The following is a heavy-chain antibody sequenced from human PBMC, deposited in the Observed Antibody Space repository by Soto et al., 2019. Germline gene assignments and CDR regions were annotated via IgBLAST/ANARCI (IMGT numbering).Heavy chain of an antibody. CDR3: AKVPTGEMATVFQAFDI. D-gene: IGHD5-12*01. CDR1: GFTFSNYA. CDR2: ISHSGSST. Sequence: GGSLRLSCAASGFTFSNYAMSWVRQAPGQGLEWVSSISHSGSSTYYADSVKGRFTISRDNSKNTLDLQMSTLRGEDTAVYYCAKVPTGEMATVFQAFDIWGQGTMVTVSS. J-gene: IGHJ3*02. V-gene: IGHV3-23*01.